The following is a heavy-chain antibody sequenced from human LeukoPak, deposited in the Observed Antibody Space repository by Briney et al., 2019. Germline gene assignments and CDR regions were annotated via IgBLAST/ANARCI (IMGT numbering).Heavy chain of an antibody. CDR1: GGSFSGYY. Sequence: SETLSLTCDVYGGSFSGYYWSWIRQPPGKGLEWIGEINHSGSTNYNPSLKSRVTISVDTSKIQFSLKLSSVTAADTAVYYCARGHGCTNGVCQDFDYWGQGTLVTVSS. CDR3: ARGHGCTNGVCQDFDY. D-gene: IGHD2-8*01. J-gene: IGHJ4*02. CDR2: INHSGST. V-gene: IGHV4-34*01.